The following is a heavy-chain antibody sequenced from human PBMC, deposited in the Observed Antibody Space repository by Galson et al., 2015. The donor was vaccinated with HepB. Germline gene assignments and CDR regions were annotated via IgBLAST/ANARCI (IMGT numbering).Heavy chain of an antibody. J-gene: IGHJ4*02. D-gene: IGHD5-12*01. Sequence: ETLSLTCTVSGGSISSYYWSWIRQPPGKGLEWIGYIYYSGSTNYNPSLKSRVTISVDTSKNQFSLKLSSVTAADTAVYYCARFRNSGYDYWGFDYWGQGTLVTVSS. CDR3: ARFRNSGYDYWGFDY. CDR1: GGSISSYY. V-gene: IGHV4-59*01. CDR2: IYYSGST.